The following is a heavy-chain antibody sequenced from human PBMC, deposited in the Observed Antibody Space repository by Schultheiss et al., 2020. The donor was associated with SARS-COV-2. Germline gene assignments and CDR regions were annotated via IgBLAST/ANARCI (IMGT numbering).Heavy chain of an antibody. V-gene: IGHV3-11*06. CDR2: ISSSSRYT. Sequence: GESLKISCAASGFTFSDYYMSWIRQAPGKGLEWVSYISSSSRYTNYADSVKGRFTISRDSAKNSLYLQMNSLRAEDTAVYYCARGSPLSSWYIHWGQGTLVTVSS. J-gene: IGHJ4*02. D-gene: IGHD6-13*01. CDR1: GFTFSDYY. CDR3: ARGSPLSSWYIH.